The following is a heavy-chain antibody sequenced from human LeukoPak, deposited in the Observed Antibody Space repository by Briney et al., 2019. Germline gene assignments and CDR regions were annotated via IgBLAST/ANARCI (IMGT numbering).Heavy chain of an antibody. CDR1: GFTFRTYN. J-gene: IGHJ3*02. CDR3: ARDVGASAPDAFDI. CDR2: ISSSSNYI. D-gene: IGHD1-26*01. Sequence: PGGSLRLSXAASGFTFRTYNMNWVRQAPGKGLEWVSSISSSSNYIYYADSVKGRFTISRDNAKNSLYLQMNSLRAEDTDVYYCARDVGASAPDAFDIWGQGTMVTVSS. V-gene: IGHV3-21*01.